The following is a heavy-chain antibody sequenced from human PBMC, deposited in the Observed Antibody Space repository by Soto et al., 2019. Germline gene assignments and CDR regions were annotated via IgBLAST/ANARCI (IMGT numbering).Heavy chain of an antibody. CDR3: ARYIAAAGISAASDY. D-gene: IGHD6-13*01. CDR1: GFTFSSYG. J-gene: IGHJ4*02. Sequence: GGSLRLSCAASGFTFSSYGMHWVRQAPGKGLEWVAVIWYDGSNKYYADSVKGRFTISRDNSKNTLYLQMNSLRAEDTAVYYCARYIAAAGISAASDYWCQGTLVTGST. V-gene: IGHV3-33*01. CDR2: IWYDGSNK.